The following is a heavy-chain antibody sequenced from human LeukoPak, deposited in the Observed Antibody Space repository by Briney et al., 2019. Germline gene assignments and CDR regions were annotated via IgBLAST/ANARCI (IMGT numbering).Heavy chain of an antibody. D-gene: IGHD6-25*01. CDR2: ISGSGSST. V-gene: IGHV3-23*01. CDR3: AKLREEISGYFDY. Sequence: GGPLRLSCAASGFTFSSYAMSWVRQAPGKELEGVSAISGSGSSTYYADSVKGRFTISRDNSKNTLYLKMNCLRAEDTAVYYCAKLREEISGYFDYWGQGTLVTVSS. CDR1: GFTFSSYA. J-gene: IGHJ4*02.